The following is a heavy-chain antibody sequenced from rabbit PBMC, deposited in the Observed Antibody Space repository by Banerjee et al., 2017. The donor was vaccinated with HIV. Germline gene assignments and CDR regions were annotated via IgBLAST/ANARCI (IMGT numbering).Heavy chain of an antibody. CDR1: GFSFSNGYV. J-gene: IGHJ3*01. Sequence: QEQLEESGGDLVKPEGSLTLTCTASGFSFSNGYVMCWVRQAPGKGLEWIACINTISGDTVYATWAKGRFTISKASWTTVTLQMTSLTAADTASYFCARDGVVAGTRLDLWGQGTLVTVS. CDR3: ARDGVVAGTRLDL. D-gene: IGHD4-1*01. CDR2: INTISGDT. V-gene: IGHV1S45*01.